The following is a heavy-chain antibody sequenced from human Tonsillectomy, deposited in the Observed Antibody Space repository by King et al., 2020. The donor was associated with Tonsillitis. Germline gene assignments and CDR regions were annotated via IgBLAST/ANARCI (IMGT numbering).Heavy chain of an antibody. CDR3: ARAPRSYYDLASFFDY. D-gene: IGHD3-3*01. J-gene: IGHJ4*02. V-gene: IGHV4-30-2*01. CDR1: GGSISSADYS. CDR2: IYNPGGT. Sequence: VQLQESGSGLVKPSQTLSLTCAVSGGSISSADYSWNWIRQPPGKGLEWIGYIYNPGGTYDNPSLKSRVTMSLDRSNNQFSLRLSSVTAADTGVYYCARAPRSYYDLASFFDYWGQGALVIVSS.